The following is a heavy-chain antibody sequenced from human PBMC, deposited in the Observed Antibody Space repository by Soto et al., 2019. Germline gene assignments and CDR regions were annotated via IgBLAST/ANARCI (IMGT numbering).Heavy chain of an antibody. CDR3: ARQTSNRVPRGYYGMDV. Sequence: ASVKVSCKASRYTFTGYYMHWVRQAPGQGLEWKGWINPNNGGTNYAQKFQGRVTMTRDTSMSTAYMELSRLTSDDTGVYYCARQTSNRVPRGYYGMDVWGQGTSVTVSS. CDR1: RYTFTGYY. J-gene: IGHJ6*02. D-gene: IGHD3-10*02. V-gene: IGHV1-2*02. CDR2: INPNNGGT.